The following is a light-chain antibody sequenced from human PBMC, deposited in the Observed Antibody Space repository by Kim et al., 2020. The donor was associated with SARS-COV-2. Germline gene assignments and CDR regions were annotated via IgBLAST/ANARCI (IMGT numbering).Light chain of an antibody. J-gene: IGLJ3*02. CDR3: NSRDSSGDLWV. CDR2: SNN. Sequence: SSELTQDPAVSVALGQTVRITCQGDSLRSYSGSWYQQKPGQAPLLVIYSNNARPSGIPDRISGSRSGNTASLTISGAQAEDEADYYCNSRDSSGDLWVFGGGTQLTVL. V-gene: IGLV3-19*01. CDR1: SLRSYS.